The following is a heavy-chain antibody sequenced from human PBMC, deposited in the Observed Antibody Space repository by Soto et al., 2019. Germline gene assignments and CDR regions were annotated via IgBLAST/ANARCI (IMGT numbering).Heavy chain of an antibody. J-gene: IGHJ6*02. Sequence: QVQLVESGGGVVQPGGSLRLSCVASENTFSNYAMHWVRQAPGKGLEWIAVILYDGTGAYYADSVKGRFTISRHNGKKTLSLPMNRLRVEPSAVYYCGRRNGHNHFYWDNYGIEVWGQGTTVIVSS. CDR1: ENTFSNYA. V-gene: IGHV3-30-3*01. CDR2: ILYDGTGA. D-gene: IGHD3-9*01. CDR3: GRRNGHNHFYWDNYGIEV.